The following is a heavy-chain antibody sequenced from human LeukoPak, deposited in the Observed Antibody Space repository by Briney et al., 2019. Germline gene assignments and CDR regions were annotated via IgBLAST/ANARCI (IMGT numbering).Heavy chain of an antibody. CDR1: GFTLSNHW. CDR2: NKEDGTVK. V-gene: IGHV3-7*03. J-gene: IGHJ3*02. CDR3: ARDGVGYQGAFDI. D-gene: IGHD2-2*01. Sequence: PGGSLTLSCAASGFTLSNHWLTWIRQAPGKGLEWVAHNKEDGTVKDYVDSVKGRFTISRDNTKNSLYLQMNSLRAEDTAVYYCARDGVGYQGAFDIWGQGTMVTVSS.